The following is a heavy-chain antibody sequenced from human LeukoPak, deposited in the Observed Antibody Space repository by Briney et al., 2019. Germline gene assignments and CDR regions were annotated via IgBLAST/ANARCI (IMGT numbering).Heavy chain of an antibody. V-gene: IGHV1-2*06. D-gene: IGHD1-1*01. Sequence: ASVKVSCKASGYTFTDYYMHWVRQAPGQGLEWMGRINPDSGVTNFAQKFQGRVTMTRDTSISTAYMELSRLTSDDTAVYYCARLYLQSKWKYYYYYMDVWGKGTAVTVSS. CDR2: INPDSGVT. J-gene: IGHJ6*03. CDR1: GYTFTDYY. CDR3: ARLYLQSKWKYYYYYMDV.